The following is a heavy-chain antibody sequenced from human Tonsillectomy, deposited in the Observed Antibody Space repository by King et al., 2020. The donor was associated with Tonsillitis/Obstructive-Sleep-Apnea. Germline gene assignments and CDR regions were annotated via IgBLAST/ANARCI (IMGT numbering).Heavy chain of an antibody. J-gene: IGHJ6*04. CDR1: GYTFTNYY. D-gene: IGHD6-25*01. V-gene: IGHV1-46*01. Sequence: VQLVESGAEVKKPGASVKVSCETSGYTFTNYYIHWVRQAPGQGLEWMGIINPSDGFTNYAQKFQGRVTMTSDTSSSTLYMELSSLRSEDTGVYYCARERDGKQRTAGLDVWGKGTTVTVSS. CDR3: ARERDGKQRTAGLDV. CDR2: INPSDGFT.